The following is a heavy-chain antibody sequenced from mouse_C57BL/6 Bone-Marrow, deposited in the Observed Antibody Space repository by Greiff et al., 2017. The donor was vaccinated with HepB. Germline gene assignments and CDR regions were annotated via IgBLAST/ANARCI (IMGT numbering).Heavy chain of an antibody. CDR1: GFTFSNYW. CDR2: IRLKSDNYAT. D-gene: IGHD2-4*01. V-gene: IGHV6-3*01. Sequence: EVKLMESGGGLVQPGGSMKLSCVASGFTFSNYWMNWVRQSPEKGLEWVAQIRLKSDNYATHYAESVKGRFTISRDDSKSSVYLQMNNLRAEDTGIYYCTAPACLYYDYDPFAYWGQGTLVTVSA. CDR3: TAPACLYYDYDPFAY. J-gene: IGHJ3*01.